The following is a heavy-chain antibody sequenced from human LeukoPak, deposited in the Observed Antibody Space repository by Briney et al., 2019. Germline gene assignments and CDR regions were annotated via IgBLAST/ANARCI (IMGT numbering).Heavy chain of an antibody. V-gene: IGHV3-53*01. CDR1: ELIASSNY. Sequence: GGSLRLSCSFSELIASSNYMAWVRQAPGKGLQWISFIYGGGNTLYADSVMGRFSISRDNSKTTLYLQMNSLRAEDTAVYYCATGGRSGMAFDFWGQGTLVTVSS. CDR3: ATGGRSGMAFDF. D-gene: IGHD5-24*01. J-gene: IGHJ4*02. CDR2: IYGGGNT.